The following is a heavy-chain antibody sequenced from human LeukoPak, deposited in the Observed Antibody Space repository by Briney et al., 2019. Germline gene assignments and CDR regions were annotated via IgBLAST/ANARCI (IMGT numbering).Heavy chain of an antibody. D-gene: IGHD2-15*01. CDR3: ARDLSYCSGGSCYSGYYYYYMDV. V-gene: IGHV4-4*07. Sequence: PSETLSLTCTVSGGSISSYYWSWIRQLAGKGLEWIGRIYTSGSTNYNPSLKSRVTMSVDTSKNQFSLKLSSVTAADTAVYYCARDLSYCSGGSCYSGYYYYYMDVWGKGTTVTVSS. CDR1: GGSISSYY. CDR2: IYTSGST. J-gene: IGHJ6*03.